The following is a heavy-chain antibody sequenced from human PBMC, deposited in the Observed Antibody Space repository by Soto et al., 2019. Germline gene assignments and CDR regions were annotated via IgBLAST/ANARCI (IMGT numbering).Heavy chain of an antibody. J-gene: IGHJ4*02. CDR1: GYSFTGYY. CDR2: INPDSGAT. Sequence: HEHLVQSGAEVKRPGASLKVSCKASGYSFTGYYIHWVRQAPGQGLEWMGWINPDSGATNYAQNFQRRVTLTSDTSISTASMDLTSLTSDDTAVYYCARGDYGTGGYPFPYFDYWGQGTLSSSPQ. D-gene: IGHD2-8*02. CDR3: ARGDYGTGGYPFPYFDY. V-gene: IGHV1-2*02.